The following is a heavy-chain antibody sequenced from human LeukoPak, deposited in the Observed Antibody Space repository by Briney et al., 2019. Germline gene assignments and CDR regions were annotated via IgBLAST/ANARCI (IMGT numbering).Heavy chain of an antibody. J-gene: IGHJ6*02. CDR1: GGSISSSGYS. CDR2: IYHSGST. CDR3: ARRKKRFLGAGYYGMDV. V-gene: IGHV4-30-2*01. D-gene: IGHD3-3*01. Sequence: SQTLSLTCAVSGGSISSSGYSWSWIRQPPGKGLEWIGYIYHSGSTYYNPSLKSRVTISVDRSKNQFSLKLSSVTAADTAVYYCARRKKRFLGAGYYGMDVWGQGTTVTVSS.